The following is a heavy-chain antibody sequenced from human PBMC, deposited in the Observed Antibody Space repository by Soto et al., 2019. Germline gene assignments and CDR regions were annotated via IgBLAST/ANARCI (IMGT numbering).Heavy chain of an antibody. CDR2: INSYEHGP. D-gene: IGHD4-17*01. CDR3: ARGGVYGGDHYYNGMDV. J-gene: IGHJ6*02. V-gene: IGHV3-23*01. Sequence: PGGSLRLSCAASGFTFSKYALTWVRQSPGKGLEWVSAINSYEHGPYYIGSVRGRFIISRDNSKNMVYLQMNDLRADDSAVYYCARGGVYGGDHYYNGMDVWGQGTTVTVSS. CDR1: GFTFSKYA.